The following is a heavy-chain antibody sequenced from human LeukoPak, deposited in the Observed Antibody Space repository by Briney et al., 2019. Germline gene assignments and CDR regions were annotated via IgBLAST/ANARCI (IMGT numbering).Heavy chain of an antibody. J-gene: IGHJ4*02. D-gene: IGHD6-19*01. Sequence: ASVKVSCKASGYTFTGYYMHWVRQAPGQGLEWMGWINPNSGGTNYAQKFQGRVTMTRDTSISTAYMELSRLRSDDTAVYYCAKEGSGWYSFIDYWGQGTLVTVSS. CDR1: GYTFTGYY. CDR3: AKEGSGWYSFIDY. CDR2: INPNSGGT. V-gene: IGHV1-2*02.